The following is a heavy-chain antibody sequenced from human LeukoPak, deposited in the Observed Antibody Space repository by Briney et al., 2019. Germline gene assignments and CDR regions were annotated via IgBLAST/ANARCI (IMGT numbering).Heavy chain of an antibody. Sequence: GGSLRLSCAASGFTFSSYWMSWVRQAPGKGLEWVANIKQDGSEKYYVDSVKGRLTISRDNAKNSLYLQMNSLRAEDTAVYYCARDRAGRRYYDSSGYYPYWGQGTLVTVSS. J-gene: IGHJ4*02. D-gene: IGHD3-22*01. CDR2: IKQDGSEK. CDR1: GFTFSSYW. V-gene: IGHV3-7*01. CDR3: ARDRAGRRYYDSSGYYPY.